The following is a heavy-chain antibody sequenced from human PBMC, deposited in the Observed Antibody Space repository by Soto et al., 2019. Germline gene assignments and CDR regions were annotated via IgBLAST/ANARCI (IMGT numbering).Heavy chain of an antibody. CDR3: ARGSDPMLYGGGWSDP. D-gene: IGHD2-8*01. CDR1: GYTFTSYD. Sequence: QVQLVQSGAEVKKPGASVKVSCKASGYTFTSYDINWVRQATGQGLEWMGWMNPNSGNTGYAQKCQRRVTMTRNTSISTAYMELSSLRSEDTSVYYCARGSDPMLYGGGWSDPWGQGTLVTVSS. V-gene: IGHV1-8*01. J-gene: IGHJ5*02. CDR2: MNPNSGNT.